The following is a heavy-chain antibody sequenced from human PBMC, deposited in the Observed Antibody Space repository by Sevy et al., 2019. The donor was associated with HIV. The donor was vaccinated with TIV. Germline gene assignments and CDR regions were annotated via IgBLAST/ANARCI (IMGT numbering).Heavy chain of an antibody. D-gene: IGHD3-16*01. CDR1: GFTFSTFD. V-gene: IGHV3-23*01. CDR3: AKDWGTTAISDY. J-gene: IGHJ4*02. CDR2: ISATGSST. Sequence: GGSLRLSCAGSGFTFSTFDMSWVRQAPGKGLEWVSAISATGSSTFYSDSVKGRFTTSRDNSKNTLYLQMNSLRADDTAVYYCAKDWGTTAISDYWGQGTLVTVSS.